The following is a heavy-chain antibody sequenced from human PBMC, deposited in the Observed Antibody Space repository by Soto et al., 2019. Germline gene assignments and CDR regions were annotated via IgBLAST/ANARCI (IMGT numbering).Heavy chain of an antibody. CDR2: ITWNGVAM. V-gene: IGHV3-9*01. CDR3: XXXXXAIRHIYQYMDV. D-gene: IGHD1-1*01. CDR1: GFTFEDYA. J-gene: IGHJ6*03. Sequence: EVQLVESGGGLVQPGGSLRLSCAASGFTFEDYAMHWVRQTPGKGLELVSGITWNGVAMGYAASVQGRFTISRDDPQXXXXXXXXXXXXXXXXXXXXXXXXXAIRHIYQYMDVWGKGTTVTVSS.